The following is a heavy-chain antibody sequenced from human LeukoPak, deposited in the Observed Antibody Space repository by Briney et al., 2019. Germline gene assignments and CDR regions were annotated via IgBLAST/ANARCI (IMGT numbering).Heavy chain of an antibody. CDR3: ARGTPYYGDFPDY. CDR2: MYYSGST. J-gene: IGHJ4*02. CDR1: AGSISSSSYY. Sequence: SETLSLTCTVSAGSISSSSYYWGWIRQPPGKGLEWIVNMYYSGSTYYNPSLKSRVTISVDTSKNQFSLKLSSVTAADTAVYYCARGTPYYGDFPDYWGQGTLVTVSS. V-gene: IGHV4-39*07. D-gene: IGHD4-17*01.